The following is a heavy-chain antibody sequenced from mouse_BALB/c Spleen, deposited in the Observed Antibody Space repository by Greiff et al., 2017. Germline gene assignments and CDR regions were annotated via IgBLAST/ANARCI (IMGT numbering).Heavy chain of an antibody. J-gene: IGHJ2*01. CDR2: IYPGDGDT. D-gene: IGHD2-14*01. V-gene: IGHV1-87*01. CDR1: GYTFTSYW. CDR3: ARSYDYRYDGFDY. Sequence: QVQLQQSGAELARPGASVKLSCKASGYTFTSYWMQWVKQRPGQGLEWIGAIYPGDGDTRYTQKFKGKATLTADKSSSTAYMQLSSLASEDSAVYYCARSYDYRYDGFDYWGQGTTLTVSS.